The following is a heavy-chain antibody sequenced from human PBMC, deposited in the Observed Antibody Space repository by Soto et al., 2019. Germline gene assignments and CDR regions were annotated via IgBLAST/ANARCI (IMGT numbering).Heavy chain of an antibody. CDR2: IDIGGNT. CDR1: GLSVTNNY. J-gene: IGHJ4*02. D-gene: IGHD2-2*01. CDR3: ARGRGSTGYLGREHYFDY. V-gene: IGHV3-66*01. Sequence: EVQVVESGGGLVQPGGSLRLSCAASGLSVTNNYMNWVRQAPGKGLEWVSIIDIGGNTYYADSVKDRFTISRDNSRNTLYLHMDSLRAEDTAVYYCARGRGSTGYLGREHYFDYWSQGTLVTVPP.